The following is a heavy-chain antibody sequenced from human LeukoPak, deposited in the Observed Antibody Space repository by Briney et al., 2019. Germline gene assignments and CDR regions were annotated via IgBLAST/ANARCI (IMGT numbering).Heavy chain of an antibody. D-gene: IGHD3-22*01. CDR3: ARDRRYYDSSGYFYYYGMDV. Sequence: PGGSLRLSCAASGFTFSSYSMNWVRQAPGKGLEWVSSISSSSSYIYYADSVKGGFTISREKAKKSLYMQMKRLRAEETAVYYSARDRRYYDSSGYFYYYGMDVWGQATPVTVSS. V-gene: IGHV3-21*01. CDR1: GFTFSSYS. CDR2: ISSSSSYI. J-gene: IGHJ6*02.